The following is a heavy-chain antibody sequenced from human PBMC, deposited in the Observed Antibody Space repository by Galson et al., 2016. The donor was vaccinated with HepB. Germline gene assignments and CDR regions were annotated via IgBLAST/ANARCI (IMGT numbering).Heavy chain of an antibody. J-gene: IGHJ5*02. CDR2: ISSNGIST. Sequence: SLRLSCAASGFAFSTFGMHWVRHAPGKGLEYVSGISSNGISTYYADSVKGRHAISRDNSRSTLFLHMNSLRVEDTAVFYCVKDRVPLVRRVGIDWFDPWGQGTLVTVSS. CDR3: VKDRVPLVRRVGIDWFDP. V-gene: IGHV3-64D*06. D-gene: IGHD3-10*01. CDR1: GFAFSTFG.